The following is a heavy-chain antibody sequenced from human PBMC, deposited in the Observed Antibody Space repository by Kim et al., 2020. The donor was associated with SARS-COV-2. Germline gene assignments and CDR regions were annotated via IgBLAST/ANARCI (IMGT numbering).Heavy chain of an antibody. D-gene: IGHD1-26*01. V-gene: IGHV3-49*02. CDR3: TRDPRRVGDY. J-gene: IGHJ4*02. Sequence: EYAASVKGRFTISRDDSKSIAYLQMNSLKTEDTALYYCTRDPRRVGDYWGQGTLVTVSS.